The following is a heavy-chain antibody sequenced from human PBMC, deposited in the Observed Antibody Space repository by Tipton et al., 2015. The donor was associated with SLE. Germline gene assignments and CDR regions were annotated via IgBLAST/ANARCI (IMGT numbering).Heavy chain of an antibody. D-gene: IGHD3/OR15-3a*01. J-gene: IGHJ3*02. Sequence: SLRLSCAASGFTFSSYGMHWVRQAPGKGLEWVAFIRDDGNEEYYADSVKGRFTISRDNSKNTMYLQMNNLRLEDMATYYCAREGLVAPGSAFDIWGQGTMVTVSS. CDR3: AREGLVAPGSAFDI. CDR2: IRDDGNEE. CDR1: GFTFSSYG. V-gene: IGHV3-30*02.